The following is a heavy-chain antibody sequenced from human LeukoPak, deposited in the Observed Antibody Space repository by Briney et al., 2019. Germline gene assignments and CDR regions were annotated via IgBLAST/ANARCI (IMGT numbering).Heavy chain of an antibody. CDR2: IYYSAST. Sequence: SETLSLTCAVSGGSISSATYYWGWLRQPPGKGLEWIGSIYYSASTYYNPSLKSRVTISVDTSKNQFSLKLSSVTAADTAVYYCARAGYDFWSGYSFDYWSQGTLVTVSS. D-gene: IGHD3-3*01. CDR3: ARAGYDFWSGYSFDY. J-gene: IGHJ4*02. CDR1: GGSISSATYY. V-gene: IGHV4-39*07.